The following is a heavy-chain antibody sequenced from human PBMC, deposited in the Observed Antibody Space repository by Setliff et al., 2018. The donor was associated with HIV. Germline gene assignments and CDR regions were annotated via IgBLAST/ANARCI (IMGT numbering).Heavy chain of an antibody. CDR2: INQERTT. CDR1: RGSFSNYY. CDR3: ARGPSGGGFYYMDV. V-gene: IGHV4-34*01. D-gene: IGHD2-15*01. Sequence: SETLSLTCAVYRGSFSNYYWTWIRQSPGKGLEWIAEINQERTTFYNPSLKRRVTMSLDTSRNEVSLWLNSVTAADTAVYYCARGPSGGGFYYMDVWGKGTTVTVSS. J-gene: IGHJ6*03.